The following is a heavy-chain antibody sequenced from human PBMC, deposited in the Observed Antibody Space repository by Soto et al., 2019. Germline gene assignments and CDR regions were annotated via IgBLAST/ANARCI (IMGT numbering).Heavy chain of an antibody. V-gene: IGHV1-18*01. CDR3: ARDTPGYCSGGSCYSGDY. J-gene: IGHJ4*02. CDR2: ISAYNGNT. CDR1: GYTFTIYG. Sequence: AXVKVSCKASGYTFTIYGISWVRQAPGQGLEWMGWISAYNGNTNYAQKLQGRVTMTTDTSTSTAYMELRSLRSDDTAVYYCARDTPGYCSGGSCYSGDYWGQGTLVTVSS. D-gene: IGHD2-15*01.